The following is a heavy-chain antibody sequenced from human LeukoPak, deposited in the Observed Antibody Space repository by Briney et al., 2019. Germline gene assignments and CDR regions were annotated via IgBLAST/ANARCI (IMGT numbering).Heavy chain of an antibody. J-gene: IGHJ4*02. D-gene: IGHD3-10*01. V-gene: IGHV3-21*01. CDR1: GFTFSSYN. CDR2: ISSSSSYI. CDR3: ARDFDGSGSYYNPPLGY. Sequence: GGSLRLSCAASGFTFSSYNMNWVRQAPGKGLEWVSSISSSSSYIYYADSVKGRFTISRDNAKNSLYLQLNSLRAEDTAVYYCARDFDGSGSYYNPPLGYWGQGTLVTVSS.